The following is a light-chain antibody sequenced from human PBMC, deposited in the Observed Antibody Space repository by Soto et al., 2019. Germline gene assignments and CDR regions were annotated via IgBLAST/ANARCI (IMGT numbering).Light chain of an antibody. Sequence: QSVLTQSPSASASLGASGKLTCTLSSEYITYAISWHQQQSGTGPRFLMKLNYDGTHSKEDGFFALFSGSSSGAESHVTISRRQFEDEADNYCQTLRTDIQEFGRGTKLHVL. V-gene: IGLV4-69*01. CDR1: SEYITYA. J-gene: IGLJ3*02. CDR3: QTLRTDIQE. CDR2: LNYDGTH.